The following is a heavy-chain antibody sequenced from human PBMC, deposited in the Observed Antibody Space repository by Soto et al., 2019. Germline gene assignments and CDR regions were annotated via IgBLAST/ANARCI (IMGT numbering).Heavy chain of an antibody. V-gene: IGHV1-3*05. Sequence: QVQLVQSGAEEKKPGASVKVSCKASGYTFTSYAMHWVRQAPGQRLEWMGWFNAGNGNTRYSQKSQGRVTIIRDTSASTAYMELSSVRSEVKDVYYCASDILFDYWGQGTLVTVSS. CDR2: FNAGNGNT. CDR1: GYTFTSYA. D-gene: IGHD2-15*01. J-gene: IGHJ4*02. CDR3: ASDILFDY.